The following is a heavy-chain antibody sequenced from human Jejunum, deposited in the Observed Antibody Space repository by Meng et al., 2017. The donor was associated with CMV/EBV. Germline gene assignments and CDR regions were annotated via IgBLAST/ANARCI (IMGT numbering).Heavy chain of an antibody. V-gene: IGHV1-2*06. CDR1: GYTFTGYF. D-gene: IGHD3-9*01. J-gene: IGHJ4*02. Sequence: QVRLVQSGAEVKKQGASVKFSCKTSGYTFTGYFFHWVRQAPGQGLEWMGRINPNTAATDYAQKFQGRVTMIGDTSTNTVYLEMNSLRSGDTAVYYCARRHDIDLFFDYWGQGSLVTVSS. CDR3: ARRHDIDLFFDY. CDR2: INPNTAAT.